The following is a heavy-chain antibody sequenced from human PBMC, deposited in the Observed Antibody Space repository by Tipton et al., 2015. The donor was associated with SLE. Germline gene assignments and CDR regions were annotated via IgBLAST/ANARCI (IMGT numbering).Heavy chain of an antibody. CDR2: IRYDGSNK. CDR3: AKGLAGDRDAFDI. V-gene: IGHV3-30*02. CDR1: GISFSKYD. D-gene: IGHD7-27*01. J-gene: IGHJ3*02. Sequence: GSLRLSCESTGISFSKYDMHWVRQAPGKGLEWVAFIRYDGSNKYYAESVKGRFIISRENSKNTMGLQMNSLRVEDTAMYYCAKGLAGDRDAFDIWGQGTMVTVSS.